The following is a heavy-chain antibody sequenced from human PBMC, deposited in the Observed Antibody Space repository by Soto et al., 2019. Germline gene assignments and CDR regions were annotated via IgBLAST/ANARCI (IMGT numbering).Heavy chain of an antibody. CDR2: ISGSGGST. Sequence: GGSLRLSCAASGFTFSSYAMSWVRQAPGKGLEWVSAISGSGGSTYYADSVKGRFTISRDNSKNTLYLQMNSLRAEDTAVYYCANDGRDDSSGYYYYSYGMDVWGQGTTVTVSS. CDR1: GFTFSSYA. CDR3: ANDGRDDSSGYYYYSYGMDV. D-gene: IGHD3-22*01. J-gene: IGHJ6*02. V-gene: IGHV3-23*01.